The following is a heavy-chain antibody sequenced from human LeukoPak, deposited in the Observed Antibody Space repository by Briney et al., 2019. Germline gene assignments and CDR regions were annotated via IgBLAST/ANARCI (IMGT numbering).Heavy chain of an antibody. CDR2: MNPNSGNT. CDR1: GYTFTSYD. J-gene: IGHJ4*02. CDR3: ARGHYYGPYPDY. D-gene: IGHD3-10*01. Sequence: EASVKVSCKASGYTFTSYDINWVRQATGQGLEWMGWMNPNSGNTGYAQKFQGRVTMTRNTSISTAYMELSSLRSEDTAVYYCARGHYYGPYPDYWGQGTLVTVSS. V-gene: IGHV1-8*01.